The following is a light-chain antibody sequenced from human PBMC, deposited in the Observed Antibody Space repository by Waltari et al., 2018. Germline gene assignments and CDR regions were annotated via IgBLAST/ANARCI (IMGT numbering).Light chain of an antibody. CDR1: QSLLPSNGNNY. V-gene: IGKV2-28*01. Sequence: DIVMTQSPLSLPVTPGEPASMSCRPSQSLLPSNGNNYLDWYLQKPGQSPQLLIFLGSTRASGVPDRFSGSGSGTDFTLKISRVEAEDVGVYYCMQSLQTPGTFGPGTKVDIK. J-gene: IGKJ3*01. CDR2: LGS. CDR3: MQSLQTPGT.